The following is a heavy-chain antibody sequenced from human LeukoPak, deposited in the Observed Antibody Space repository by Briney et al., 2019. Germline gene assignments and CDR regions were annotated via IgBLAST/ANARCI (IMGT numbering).Heavy chain of an antibody. D-gene: IGHD3-22*01. Sequence: SETLSLTCTVSGGSISSYYWSWIRQPPGKGLEWIGYIYYSGSTYYNPSLKSRVTISVDTSKNQFSLKLSSVTAADTAVYYCAREDYYDSSGFKTDAFDIWGQGTMVTVSS. J-gene: IGHJ3*02. CDR2: IYYSGST. CDR3: AREDYYDSSGFKTDAFDI. V-gene: IGHV4-59*12. CDR1: GGSISSYY.